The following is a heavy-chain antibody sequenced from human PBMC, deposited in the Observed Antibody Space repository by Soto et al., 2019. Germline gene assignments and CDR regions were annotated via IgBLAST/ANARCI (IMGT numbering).Heavy chain of an antibody. V-gene: IGHV4-39*01. D-gene: IGHD2-21*01. J-gene: IGHJ5*02. CDR3: ARHWIAGSSIP. CDR2: IHYSGTS. Sequence: SETLSLTCSVSGDSISSSSKYWGWIRQPPGKGLEWIGSIHYSGTSYYNPSLKSRVTIFVDTSKNQLSLKLSSVTAADTAVYYCARHWIAGSSIPWGQGTLVTVSS. CDR1: GDSISSSSKY.